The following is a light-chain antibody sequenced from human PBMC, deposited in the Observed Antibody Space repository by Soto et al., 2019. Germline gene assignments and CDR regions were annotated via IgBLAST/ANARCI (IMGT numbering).Light chain of an antibody. Sequence: QSALTQPASVSGSPGQSITISCTGTNSDVGGYNYVSWYQHHPGNAPKVMIYDVSNRPSGVSNRFSGSKSGNTASLIISGLQAEDAADYCRSSYTINGVGVFGGGTKLTVL. CDR3: SSYTINGVGV. J-gene: IGLJ2*01. V-gene: IGLV2-14*03. CDR2: DVS. CDR1: NSDVGGYNY.